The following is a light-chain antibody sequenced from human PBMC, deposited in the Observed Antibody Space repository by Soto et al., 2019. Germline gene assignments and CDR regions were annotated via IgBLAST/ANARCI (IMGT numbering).Light chain of an antibody. V-gene: IGKV1-5*01. CDR1: QSISSW. CDR2: DAS. CDR3: QQYNTYPET. J-gene: IGKJ1*01. Sequence: DMQITQYPSTLSASVVDRVTITCRASQSISSWLAWYQQKAGKAPKLLIYDASTLESGVPSRFSGSGSGTEFTLTITSLQPDDFATYYCQQYNTYPETFGQGTKVDIK.